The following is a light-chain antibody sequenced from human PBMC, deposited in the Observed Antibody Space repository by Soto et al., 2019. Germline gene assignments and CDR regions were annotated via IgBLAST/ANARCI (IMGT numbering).Light chain of an antibody. Sequence: DIQMTQSPSTLSASVGDTVTVTCRASQSVSGWLAWYQQKPGEAPNLLIYDASSLPHGVPSRFSGSGSGTKFTLGIASLQREDLPTYYCRQYETSSGTFGPRTKVQI. CDR1: QSVSGW. CDR2: DAS. CDR3: RQYETSSGT. J-gene: IGKJ1*01. V-gene: IGKV1-5*01.